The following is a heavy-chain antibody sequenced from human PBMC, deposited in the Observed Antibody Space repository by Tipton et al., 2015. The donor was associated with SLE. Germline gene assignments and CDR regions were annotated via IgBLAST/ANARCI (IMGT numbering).Heavy chain of an antibody. V-gene: IGHV3-9*01. D-gene: IGHD2/OR15-2a*01. CDR3: AKDYASHLGYCNGPTCYVDY. CDR2: ISWNSGII. CDR1: GFNYDEYA. J-gene: IGHJ4*02. Sequence: QLVQSGGGLVQPGRSLRLACAASGFNYDEYAMHWVRQAPGKGLEWVSSISWNSGIIDYADSVKGRFTISRDDAKNSLYLQMNSLKAEDTALYYCAKDYASHLGYCNGPTCYVDYWGPGTLVTVS.